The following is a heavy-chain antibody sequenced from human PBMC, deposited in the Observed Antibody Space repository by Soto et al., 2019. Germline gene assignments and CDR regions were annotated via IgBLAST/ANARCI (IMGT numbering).Heavy chain of an antibody. CDR3: ARDRGYSNWFDP. CDR1: GGSISSYY. D-gene: IGHD5-18*01. CDR2: IYYSGTT. Sequence: SETLSLTCTVSGGSISSYYWSWIRQPPGKGLEWIGYIYYSGTTNYNPSLESRVTISADTSKNEFSLKLSSVTAADTAVYYCARDRGYSNWFDPWGQGTLVTVSS. V-gene: IGHV4-59*01. J-gene: IGHJ5*02.